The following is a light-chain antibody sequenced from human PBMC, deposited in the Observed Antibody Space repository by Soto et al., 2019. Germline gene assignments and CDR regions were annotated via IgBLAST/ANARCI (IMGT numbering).Light chain of an antibody. CDR3: QQYNYWPET. CDR2: GAS. J-gene: IGKJ3*01. V-gene: IGKV3-15*01. Sequence: EIVMTQSPVTLSVSPGERATLSCRASQSVSSNLAWYQQKPGQAPRLLIYGASTRATGIPARFSGSGSGTEFTLTISSLQSEDFVVYYCQQYNYWPETFGPGTKVDIK. CDR1: QSVSSN.